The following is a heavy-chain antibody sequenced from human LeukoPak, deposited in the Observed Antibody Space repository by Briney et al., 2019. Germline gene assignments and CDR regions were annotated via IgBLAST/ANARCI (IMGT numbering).Heavy chain of an antibody. J-gene: IGHJ4*02. V-gene: IGHV1-2*04. Sequence: ASVKVSCKASGCTFTGYYMHWVRQAPGQGLEWMGWINPNSGGTNYAQKFQGWVTMTRDTSISTAYMELSRLRAEDTAVYYCARYFSVVVALEYYFDYWGQGTLVTVSS. CDR1: GCTFTGYY. D-gene: IGHD2-15*01. CDR3: ARYFSVVVALEYYFDY. CDR2: INPNSGGT.